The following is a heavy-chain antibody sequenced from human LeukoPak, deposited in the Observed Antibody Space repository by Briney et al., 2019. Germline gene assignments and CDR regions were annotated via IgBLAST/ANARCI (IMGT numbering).Heavy chain of an antibody. CDR3: ARGGTIFYDSDY. V-gene: IGHV3-48*03. CDR1: GFTFSSYE. CDR2: ISSSGSTI. D-gene: IGHD5/OR15-5a*01. J-gene: IGHJ4*02. Sequence: GGSLRLSCAASGFTFSSYEMNWVRQAPGKGLEWVSYISSSGSTIYYADSVKGRFTISRDNAKNSLYLQMNSLRAEDTAVYYCARGGTIFYDSDYWGQGTLVTVSS.